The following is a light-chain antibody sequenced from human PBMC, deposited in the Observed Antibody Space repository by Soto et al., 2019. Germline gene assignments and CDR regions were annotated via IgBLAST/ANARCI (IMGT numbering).Light chain of an antibody. Sequence: DIQMTQSPSTLSASVGDRVTITCRASQSISSWLAWYQQKPGKAPKSLIYTASSLESGVPSRFSGSGSGTEFTLTISSLQSDDFATYYCQQYNSYPWTFGQGTKVEIK. J-gene: IGKJ1*01. CDR1: QSISSW. CDR3: QQYNSYPWT. CDR2: TAS. V-gene: IGKV1-5*03.